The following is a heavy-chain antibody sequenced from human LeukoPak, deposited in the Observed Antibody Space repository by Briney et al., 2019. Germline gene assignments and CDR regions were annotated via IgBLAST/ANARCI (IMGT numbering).Heavy chain of an antibody. CDR2: IYYSGST. J-gene: IGHJ5*02. CDR1: GGSISSGGYY. CDR3: ARAHPSWIQLWTDDNWFDP. D-gene: IGHD5-18*01. V-gene: IGHV4-31*03. Sequence: PSETLSLTCTVSGGSISSGGYYWSWIRQHPGKGLEWIGYIYYSGSTYYNPSLKSRVTISVDTSKNQFSLKLSSVTAADTAVYYCARAHPSWIQLWTDDNWFDPWGQGTLVTVSS.